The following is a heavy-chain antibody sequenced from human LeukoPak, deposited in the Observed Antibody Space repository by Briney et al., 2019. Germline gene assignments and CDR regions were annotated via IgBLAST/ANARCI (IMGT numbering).Heavy chain of an antibody. D-gene: IGHD3-3*01. CDR3: ARGSRFGVVERDAFDI. V-gene: IGHV3-21*01. CDR2: ISISSNNI. J-gene: IGHJ3*02. CDR1: GFTFSRYS. Sequence: GGSLRLSCAASGFTFSRYSMNWVRQAPGEGLEWVSSISISSNNIYYADSVKGRFTTSRDNATNSLYLQVNSLRAEDTAVYYCARGSRFGVVERDAFDIWGQGTMVTVSS.